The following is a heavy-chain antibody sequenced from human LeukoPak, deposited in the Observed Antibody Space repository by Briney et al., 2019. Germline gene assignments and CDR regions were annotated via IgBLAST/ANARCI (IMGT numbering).Heavy chain of an antibody. D-gene: IGHD6-13*01. CDR3: ARAPGIAAAGIRY. J-gene: IGHJ4*02. CDR1: GDSITGYY. CDR2: INHSGST. V-gene: IGHV4-34*01. Sequence: TASETLSLTCSVSGDSITGYYWGWIRQPPGKGLEWIGEINHSGSTNYNPSLKSRVTISVDTSKNQFSLKLSSVTAADTAVYYCARAPGIAAAGIRYWGQGTLVTVSS.